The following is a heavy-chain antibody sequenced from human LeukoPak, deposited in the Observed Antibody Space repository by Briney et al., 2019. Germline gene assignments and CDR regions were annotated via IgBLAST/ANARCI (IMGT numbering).Heavy chain of an antibody. Sequence: KPSETLSLTCTVSGGSISSSSYYWGWIRQPPGKGLEWIGSIYYSGSTSYNPSLKSRVTISVDTSKNQFSLKLSSVTATDTAVYYYARHEGSGWCFDYWGQGTLVTVSS. CDR3: ARHEGSGWCFDY. V-gene: IGHV4-39*01. CDR2: IYYSGST. J-gene: IGHJ4*02. CDR1: GGSISSSSYY. D-gene: IGHD6-13*01.